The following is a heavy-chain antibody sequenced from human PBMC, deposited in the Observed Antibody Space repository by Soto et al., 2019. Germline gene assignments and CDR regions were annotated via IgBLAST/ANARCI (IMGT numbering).Heavy chain of an antibody. CDR2: IYYSGST. V-gene: IGHV4-30-4*01. D-gene: IGHD3-22*01. J-gene: IGHJ3*02. Sequence: SETLSLTCTVSGGSISSGDYYWSWIRQPPGKGLEWIGYIYYSGSTYYTPSLKSRVTISVDTSKNQFSLKLSSVTAADTAVYYCARISGYYYDSSGSVFDAFDIWGQGTMVTVSS. CDR1: GGSISSGDYY. CDR3: ARISGYYYDSSGSVFDAFDI.